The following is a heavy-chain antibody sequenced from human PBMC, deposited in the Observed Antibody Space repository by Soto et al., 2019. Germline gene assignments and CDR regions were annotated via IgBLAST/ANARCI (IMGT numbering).Heavy chain of an antibody. CDR2: IIPLFQTA. J-gene: IGHJ6*02. Sequence: QVQLVQSGAEVKKPGSSVKVSCKASGGTFGNFTISWVPQAPGQGPEWMGGIIPLFQTANYALKFQGRVKITADESTSTAYMELNSLRSEDTAVYYCARWSHWNPLYYSGMDVWGQGTTVIVSS. CDR3: ARWSHWNPLYYSGMDV. CDR1: GGTFGNFT. D-gene: IGHD1-1*01. V-gene: IGHV1-69*01.